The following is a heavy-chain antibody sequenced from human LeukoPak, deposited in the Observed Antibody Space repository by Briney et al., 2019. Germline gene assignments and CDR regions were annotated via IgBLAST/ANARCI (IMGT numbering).Heavy chain of an antibody. J-gene: IGHJ3*02. D-gene: IGHD6-13*01. CDR1: GFTFSSYG. CDR3: AKGAAAGPRDAFDI. V-gene: IGHV3-30*18. Sequence: PGGSLRLSCAASGFTFSSYGMHWVRQAPGKGLEWVAVISYDGSNKYCADSVKGRFTISRDNSKNTLYLQMNSLRAEDTAVYYCAKGAAAGPRDAFDIWGQGTMVTVSS. CDR2: ISYDGSNK.